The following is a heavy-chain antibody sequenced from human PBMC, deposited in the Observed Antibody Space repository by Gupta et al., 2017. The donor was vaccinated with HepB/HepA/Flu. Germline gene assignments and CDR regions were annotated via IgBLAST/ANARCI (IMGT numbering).Heavy chain of an antibody. J-gene: IGHJ3*02. CDR2: IWYDGSNK. D-gene: IGHD3-3*01. V-gene: IGHV3-33*01. Sequence: QVQLVESGGGVVQPGRSLRLSCAASGFTFSSYGMHWVRQAPGKGLEWVAVIWYDGSNKYYADSVKGRFTISRDNSKNTLYLQMNSLRAEDTAVYYCARDVLEWSAFGRNAFDIWGQGTMVTVSS. CDR1: GFTFSSYG. CDR3: ARDVLEWSAFGRNAFDI.